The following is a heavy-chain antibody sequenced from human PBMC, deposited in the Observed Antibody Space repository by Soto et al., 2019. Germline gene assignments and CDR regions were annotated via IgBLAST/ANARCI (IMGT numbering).Heavy chain of an antibody. CDR2: IYYSGST. D-gene: IGHD3-22*01. CDR3: ARERDDSSGYYFHYFDY. Sequence: TLSLTCTVSGGSIISGGYYWSGIRERPWKGLEWIGYIYYSGSTYYNPSLKSRVTISVDTSKNQFSLKLSSVTAADTAVYYCARERDDSSGYYFHYFDYWGQGTLVTVS. CDR1: GGSIISGGYY. J-gene: IGHJ4*02. V-gene: IGHV4-31*03.